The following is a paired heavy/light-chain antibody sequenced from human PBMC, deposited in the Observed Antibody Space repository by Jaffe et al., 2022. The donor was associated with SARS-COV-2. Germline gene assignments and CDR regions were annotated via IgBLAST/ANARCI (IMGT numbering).Light chain of an antibody. CDR3: QSYDSSLTTVT. CDR1: SSNIGTHYY. Sequence: QSVLTQPPSVSGAPGQTVIISCAGSSSNIGTHYYVHWYRQLPGTAPKPLIYGNTNRASGVPDRFSGSKSGTSASLAITGLQAEDEADYYCQSYDSSLTTVTFGGGTKLTVL. J-gene: IGLJ2*01. V-gene: IGLV1-40*01. CDR2: GNT.
Heavy chain of an antibody. Sequence: QVQLQESGPGLVKPSETLSLMCTVSDYSVNNGYYWGWIRQPPGKGLEWVGHIFYSGTTFYNPSLRGRVTISADTSKNQFSLKVNSASDADTAVYFCVRGTVTTNPSFDSWGQGTLVTVSS. CDR1: DYSVNNGYY. D-gene: IGHD4-4*01. V-gene: IGHV4-38-2*02. CDR2: IFYSGTT. CDR3: VRGTVTTNPSFDS. J-gene: IGHJ4*02.